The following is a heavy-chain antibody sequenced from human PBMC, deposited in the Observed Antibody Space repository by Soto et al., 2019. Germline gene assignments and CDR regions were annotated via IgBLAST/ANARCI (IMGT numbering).Heavy chain of an antibody. V-gene: IGHV3-30*18. CDR3: AKDWYSGYDPDLYYFDY. D-gene: IGHD5-12*01. CDR1: GFAFSSYG. J-gene: IGHJ4*02. Sequence: HPGGSLRLSCAASGFAFSSYGMHWVRQAPGKGLEWVAVISYDGSNKYYADSVKGRFTISRDNSKNTLYLQMNSLRAEDTAVYYCAKDWYSGYDPDLYYFDYWGQGTLVSVSS. CDR2: ISYDGSNK.